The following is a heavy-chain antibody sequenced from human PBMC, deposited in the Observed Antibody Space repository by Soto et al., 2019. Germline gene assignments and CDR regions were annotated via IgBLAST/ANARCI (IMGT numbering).Heavy chain of an antibody. Sequence: SETLSLTCTVSRASICTYSWTWIRQPAGKGLQWIGHIYSSGSANYSPSLKSRVSMSVDSSKNQISLKLSSVTAADTAVYYCATIVGANDYWGQGTLVTVS. J-gene: IGHJ4*02. CDR1: RASICTYS. V-gene: IGHV4-4*07. CDR2: IYSSGSA. D-gene: IGHD1-26*01. CDR3: ATIVGANDY.